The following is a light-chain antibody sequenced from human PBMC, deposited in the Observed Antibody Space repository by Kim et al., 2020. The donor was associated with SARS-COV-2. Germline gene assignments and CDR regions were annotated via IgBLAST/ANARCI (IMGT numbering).Light chain of an antibody. CDR2: GAS. Sequence: EIVLTQSPATLSVSPGERATLSCRASQSVSSNLAWYQQKPGQAPRLLIYGASTRATRIPAGFNGSGSGTEFTLTISSLQSEDFAVYYCQQYNNWPLTFGGGTKVDIK. CDR1: QSVSSN. J-gene: IGKJ4*01. V-gene: IGKV3-15*01. CDR3: QQYNNWPLT.